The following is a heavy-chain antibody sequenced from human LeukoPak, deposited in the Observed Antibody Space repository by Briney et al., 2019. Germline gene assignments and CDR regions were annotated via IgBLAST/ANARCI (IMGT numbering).Heavy chain of an antibody. D-gene: IGHD6-19*01. V-gene: IGHV3-30*02. CDR2: IRYDGSNI. Sequence: PGGSLRLSCAASGFTFSNYGMHWVRQAPGKGLEWVAFIRYDGSNIYYADSVKGRFTISRDNSKNTLYLQMNSLRDEDTAVYYCAKESTGYSSGWDPALDYWGQGTLVTVSS. J-gene: IGHJ4*02. CDR3: AKESTGYSSGWDPALDY. CDR1: GFTFSNYG.